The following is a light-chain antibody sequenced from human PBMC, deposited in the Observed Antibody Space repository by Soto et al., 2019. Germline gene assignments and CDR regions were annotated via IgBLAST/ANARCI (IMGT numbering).Light chain of an antibody. J-gene: IGLJ1*01. CDR2: SVS. CDR1: SSDVGAYSS. Sequence: QSALTQPASVSGSPGQSITISCTGTSSDVGAYSSVSWYQQHPDKAPKLIIYSVSYRSSGVSDRFSGSKSDNSASLTISGLHAEDEADYYCSSYTSSFTCLFGTGTKLTVL. CDR3: SSYTSSFTCL. V-gene: IGLV2-14*03.